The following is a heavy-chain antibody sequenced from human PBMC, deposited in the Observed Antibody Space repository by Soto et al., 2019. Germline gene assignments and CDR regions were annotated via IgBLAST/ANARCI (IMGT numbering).Heavy chain of an antibody. CDR1: GFTFSSYA. CDR2: ISYDGSNK. CDR3: SRSNECDY. D-gene: IGHD1-1*01. Sequence: PGGSLILSCAASGFTFSSYAMHWVRQAPGKGLEWVAIISYDGSNKYYADSVKGRFTISRDNSKNTLYLQMNSLRAEDTAVYYCSRSNECDYWGQGTLVTVSS. J-gene: IGHJ4*02. V-gene: IGHV3-30-3*01.